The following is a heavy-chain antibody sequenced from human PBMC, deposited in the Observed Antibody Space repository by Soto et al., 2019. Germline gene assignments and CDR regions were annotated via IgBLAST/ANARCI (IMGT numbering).Heavy chain of an antibody. J-gene: IGHJ6*02. CDR2: INPSSGGA. CDR1: GYTFTGDY. Sequence: ASVKVACKASGYTFTGDYLHWVRQAPGQGLEWMGWINPSSGGANIAQKFQGWVTMTRDTSIDTAYMELTRLRSGDTAVYYCARDAAMGDYYHYGMDVWGQGTPVTVSS. CDR3: ARDAAMGDYYHYGMDV. D-gene: IGHD5-18*01. V-gene: IGHV1-2*04.